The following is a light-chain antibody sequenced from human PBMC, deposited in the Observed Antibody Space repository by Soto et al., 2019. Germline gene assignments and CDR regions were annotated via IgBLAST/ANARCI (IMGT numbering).Light chain of an antibody. V-gene: IGKV1-39*01. CDR2: AAS. J-gene: IGKJ3*01. CDR1: QDISNY. CDR3: QQTYSTPRT. Sequence: DIQMTQSPSSLSASVGDRVTITCQASQDISNYLNWYQQKPGKAPKLLIYAASNLHSGVPSRFSGSGSGTDFTLTISNLQPDDFATYYCQQTYSTPRTFGPGTQGGYQ.